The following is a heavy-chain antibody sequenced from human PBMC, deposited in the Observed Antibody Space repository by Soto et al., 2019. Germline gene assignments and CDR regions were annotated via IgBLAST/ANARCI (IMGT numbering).Heavy chain of an antibody. V-gene: IGHV4-39*01. Sequence: SKTLSLTCTVSGDSIISRDFYCAWGSQPPGKGLEWIGSIFYLGSSYYNPSLKSRVTMSVDTSKNQFSLRLRSVTAADTALYFCARHSLALRKNNWFDPWGQGIMVS. CDR1: GDSIISRDFY. D-gene: IGHD3-3*02. CDR2: IFYLGSS. CDR3: ARHSLALRKNNWFDP. J-gene: IGHJ5*02.